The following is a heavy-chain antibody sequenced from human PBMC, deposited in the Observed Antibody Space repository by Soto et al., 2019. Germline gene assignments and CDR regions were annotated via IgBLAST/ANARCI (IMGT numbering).Heavy chain of an antibody. Sequence: GGSLRLSCAASGFTFSSYGMHWVRQAPGKGLEWVAVISYDGSNKYYADSVKGRFTISRDNSKNTLYLQMNSLRAEDTAVYYCAKDRIPKIAAAGRFLYYYYYGMDVWGQGTTVTVSS. V-gene: IGHV3-30*18. CDR1: GFTFSSYG. J-gene: IGHJ6*02. CDR2: ISYDGSNK. CDR3: AKDRIPKIAAAGRFLYYYYYGMDV. D-gene: IGHD6-13*01.